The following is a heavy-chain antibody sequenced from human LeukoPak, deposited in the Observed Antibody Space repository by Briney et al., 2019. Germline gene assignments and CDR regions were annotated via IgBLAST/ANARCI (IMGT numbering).Heavy chain of an antibody. CDR2: VYYRGST. J-gene: IGHJ4*02. D-gene: IGHD1-26*01. V-gene: IGHV4-39*07. Sequence: PSETLSLTCTVSGGSISSSTYYWGWIRQPPGKGLEWIGSVYYRGSTYYNPSLKSRVTISVDTSKNQFSLKLSSVTAADTAVYYCANMDSGSYFLGDYWGQGTLVTVSS. CDR3: ANMDSGSYFLGDY. CDR1: GGSISSSTYY.